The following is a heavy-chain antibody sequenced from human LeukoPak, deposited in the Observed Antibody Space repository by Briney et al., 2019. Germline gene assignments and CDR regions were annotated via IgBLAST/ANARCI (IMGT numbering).Heavy chain of an antibody. D-gene: IGHD3-22*01. CDR1: GGSISSGSYY. Sequence: SETLSLTCTVSGGSISSGSYYWSWIRQPAGKGLEWIGRIYTSGSTNYNPSLKSRVTISVDTSKNQFSLKLSSVTAADTAVYYCARSVFYYDSSGYYLNSFDPWGQGTLVTVSS. J-gene: IGHJ5*02. V-gene: IGHV4-61*02. CDR2: IYTSGST. CDR3: ARSVFYYDSSGYYLNSFDP.